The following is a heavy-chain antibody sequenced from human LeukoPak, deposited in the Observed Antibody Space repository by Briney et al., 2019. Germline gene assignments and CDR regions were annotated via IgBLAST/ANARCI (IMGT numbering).Heavy chain of an antibody. V-gene: IGHV3-30-3*01. CDR2: ISYNESYN. Sequence: GGSLRLSCTGSGFTFSTFAMHWVRQAPGKGLEWVALISYNESYNDYSDSVKGRFTISRDNPKNTLYLQMNSLRLEDAAVYYCARGWGGSSWPFDYWGQGTLVTVSS. CDR3: ARGWGGSSWPFDY. J-gene: IGHJ4*02. D-gene: IGHD6-13*01. CDR1: GFTFSTFA.